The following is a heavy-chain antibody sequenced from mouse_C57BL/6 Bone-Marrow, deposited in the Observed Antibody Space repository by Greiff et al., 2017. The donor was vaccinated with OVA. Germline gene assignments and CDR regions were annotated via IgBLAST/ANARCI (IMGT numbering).Heavy chain of an antibody. D-gene: IGHD2-5*01. CDR2: IHPNSGST. V-gene: IGHV1-64*01. J-gene: IGHJ4*01. CDR3: ARPKIYYSNYLYAMDY. Sequence: VQLQQPGAELVKPGASVKLSCKASGYTFTSYWMHWVKQRPGQGLEWIGMIHPNSGSTNYNEKFKSKATLTVDKSSSTAYMQLSSLTSEDSAVYYCARPKIYYSNYLYAMDYWGQGTSVTVSS. CDR1: GYTFTSYW.